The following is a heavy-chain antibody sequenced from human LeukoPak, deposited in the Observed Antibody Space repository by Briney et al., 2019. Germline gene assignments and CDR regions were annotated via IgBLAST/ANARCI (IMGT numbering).Heavy chain of an antibody. D-gene: IGHD2-21*02. CDR2: IYYSGST. Sequence: PSETLSLTCTVSGGSISSYYWSWIRQPPGKGLEWIGYIYYSGSTNYNPSLKSRVTISVDTSKNQFSLKLSSVTAADTAVYYCARVLCGGDCSFDYWGQGTLVTVSS. J-gene: IGHJ4*02. V-gene: IGHV4-59*01. CDR1: GGSISSYY. CDR3: ARVLCGGDCSFDY.